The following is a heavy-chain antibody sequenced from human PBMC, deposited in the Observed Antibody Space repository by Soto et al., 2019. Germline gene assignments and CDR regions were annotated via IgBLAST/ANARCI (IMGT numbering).Heavy chain of an antibody. CDR2: INWNGDST. Sequence: GGSLRLSCAASGFTFNIYAMSWVRQAPGKGLEWVSGINWNGDSTDYADSVKGRFTISRDNAKNSLYLQMNSLRAEDTALYYCARDKDTLRFFDWLYNSCWFDPLGLGTLVTVSS. CDR1: GFTFNIYA. D-gene: IGHD3-9*01. CDR3: ARDKDTLRFFDWLYNSCWFDP. V-gene: IGHV3-20*04. J-gene: IGHJ5*02.